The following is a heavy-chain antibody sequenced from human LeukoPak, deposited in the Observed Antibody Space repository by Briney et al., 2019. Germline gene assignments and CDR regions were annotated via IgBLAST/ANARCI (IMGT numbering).Heavy chain of an antibody. V-gene: IGHV3-74*01. Sequence: GGSLRLSCAASRFTFGSYWMHWVRQAPGKGLVWVSRINSDGSSTTYADSVKGRFTISRDNAKNTLYLQMNSLRAEDTAVYYCARGGAVAGIMDVWGKGTTVTVSS. CDR1: RFTFGSYW. CDR2: INSDGSST. D-gene: IGHD6-13*01. CDR3: ARGGAVAGIMDV. J-gene: IGHJ6*04.